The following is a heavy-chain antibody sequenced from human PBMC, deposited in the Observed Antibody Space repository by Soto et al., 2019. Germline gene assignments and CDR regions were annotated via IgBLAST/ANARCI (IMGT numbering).Heavy chain of an antibody. CDR3: AKGRGQNWTFDY. J-gene: IGHJ4*02. CDR1: GFTFSSYA. CDR2: ISGSGGTA. D-gene: IGHD1-1*01. V-gene: IGHV3-23*01. Sequence: EVQLLESGGGSVQPGGSLRLSCAASGFTFSSYAMHWVRRPPGKGLEWVSSISGSGGTAYYADSVKGRFSISRDSLVNTLYLQMNSLGADDTAVYYCAKGRGQNWTFDYWGQGTLVSVSP.